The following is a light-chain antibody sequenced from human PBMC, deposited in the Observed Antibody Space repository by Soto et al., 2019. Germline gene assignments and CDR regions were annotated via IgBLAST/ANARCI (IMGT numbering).Light chain of an antibody. CDR1: QSVSSN. CDR3: QQYNKWPLT. J-gene: IGKJ1*01. V-gene: IGKV3-15*01. CDR2: AVS. Sequence: EIMMTQSPGTLSASPGERATLSCRARQSVSSNLAWYQQKPGQAPRLLIYAVSTRATGIPARFSGSGSGTEFTLTISSLQSEEFAVYYCQQYNKWPLTFGQGTKVEIK.